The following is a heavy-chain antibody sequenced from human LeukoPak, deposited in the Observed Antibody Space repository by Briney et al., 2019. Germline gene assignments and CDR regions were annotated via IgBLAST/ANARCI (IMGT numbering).Heavy chain of an antibody. CDR1: GFTLSSYG. J-gene: IGHJ4*02. V-gene: IGHV3-33*01. CDR3: ARDIAVAGNYDY. D-gene: IGHD6-19*01. CDR2: IWYDGSNK. Sequence: GGSLRLSCAASGFTLSSYGMHWVRQAPGKGLEWVAVIWYDGSNKYYADSVKGRFTISRDNSKNTLYLQMNSLRAEDTAVYYCARDIAVAGNYDYWGQGTLVTVSS.